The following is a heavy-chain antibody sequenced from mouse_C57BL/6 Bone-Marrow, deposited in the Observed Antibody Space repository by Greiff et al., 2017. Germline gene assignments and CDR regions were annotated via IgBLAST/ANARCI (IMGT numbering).Heavy chain of an antibody. J-gene: IGHJ4*01. CDR3: ARQEGYYGSSYENYAMDY. Sequence: EVNLVESGGGLVQPGGSLKLSCAASGFNFSDYYMYWVRQTPEKRLEWVAYISNGGGSTYYPDTVKGRFTISRDNAKNTLYLQMSRLKSEDTAMYYWARQEGYYGSSYENYAMDYWGQGTSVTVSS. CDR2: ISNGGGST. V-gene: IGHV5-12*01. CDR1: GFNFSDYY. D-gene: IGHD1-1*01.